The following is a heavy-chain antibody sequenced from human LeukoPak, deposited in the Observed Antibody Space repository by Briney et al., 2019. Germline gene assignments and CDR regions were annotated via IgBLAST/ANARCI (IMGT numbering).Heavy chain of an antibody. CDR1: GGSISSSSYY. Sequence: SGTLSLTCTVSGGSISSSSYYWGWIRQPPGKGLEWIGSIYYSGSTYYNPSLKSRVTISVDTSKNQFSLKLSSVTAADTAVYYCARFSPRAMGNYLDFWGQGTLVTVSS. D-gene: IGHD7-27*01. V-gene: IGHV4-39*07. CDR2: IYYSGST. CDR3: ARFSPRAMGNYLDF. J-gene: IGHJ4*02.